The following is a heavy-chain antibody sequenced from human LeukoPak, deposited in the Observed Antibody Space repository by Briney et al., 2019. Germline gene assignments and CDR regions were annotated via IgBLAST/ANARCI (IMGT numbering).Heavy chain of an antibody. CDR3: ARMVGGVATILRVFDY. Sequence: SGPTLVNPTQTLTLTCTFSGFSLSTSGMCVSWIRQPPGKALEWLALIDWDDDKYYSTSLKTRLTISKDTSKNQVVLTMTNMDPVDTATCYCARMVGGVATILRVFDYWGQGTLVTVSS. D-gene: IGHD5-12*01. CDR2: IDWDDDK. CDR1: GFSLSTSGMC. J-gene: IGHJ4*02. V-gene: IGHV2-70*01.